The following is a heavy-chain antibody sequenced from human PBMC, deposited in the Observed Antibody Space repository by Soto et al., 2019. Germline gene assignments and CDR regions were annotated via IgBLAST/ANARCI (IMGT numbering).Heavy chain of an antibody. V-gene: IGHV3-33*01. J-gene: IGHJ6*02. CDR2: IWYDGSNK. Sequence: QVQLVESGGGVVQPGRSLRLSCAASGFTFSSYGMHWVRQAPGKGLEWVAVIWYDGSNKYYADSVKGRFTISRDKSKNTLCLQMNSLRAEDTAVYYCAGEGEEYRSVSLGMDVWGQGTTVTVSS. D-gene: IGHD6-19*01. CDR3: AGEGEEYRSVSLGMDV. CDR1: GFTFSSYG.